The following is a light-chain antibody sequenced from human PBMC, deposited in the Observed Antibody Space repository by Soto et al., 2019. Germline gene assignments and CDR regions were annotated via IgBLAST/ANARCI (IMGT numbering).Light chain of an antibody. CDR1: QSVSSNY. V-gene: IGKV3-20*01. CDR3: QQYGASPQT. J-gene: IGKJ1*01. Sequence: IVLPQYPGTLSLSPGERATLSCRASQSVSSNYLAWYQQKPGQAPRLLIYGASNRATGIPVRFTGSGSGTDFTLSITTLEPEDFAVYYCQQYGASPQTFGLGTKV. CDR2: GAS.